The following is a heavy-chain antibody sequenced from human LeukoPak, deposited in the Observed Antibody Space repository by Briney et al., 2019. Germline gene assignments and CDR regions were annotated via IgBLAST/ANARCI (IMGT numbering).Heavy chain of an antibody. Sequence: VASVKVSCKASGYTFTGYYMHWVRQAPGQGLEWMGWINPNSGGTNYAQKFQGRVTMTRDTSISTAYMELSRLRSDDTAVYYCARPLSKDGYSDAFDIWGQGTMVTVSS. CDR2: INPNSGGT. V-gene: IGHV1-2*02. CDR1: GYTFTGYY. D-gene: IGHD5-24*01. CDR3: ARPLSKDGYSDAFDI. J-gene: IGHJ3*02.